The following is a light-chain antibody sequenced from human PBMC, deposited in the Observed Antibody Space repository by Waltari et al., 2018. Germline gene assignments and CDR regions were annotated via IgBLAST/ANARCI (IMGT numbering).Light chain of an antibody. CDR3: KSYTSGLTYV. Sequence: SALTQPASVSGSPGQSITISCTGTNSDVGAFKHVSWYQQLPGRAPKVLIFDVINRPAGCSNRFSGSKSGNTASLTISGLQAEDEADYYCKSYTSGLTYVFGTGTKVTVL. V-gene: IGLV2-14*03. CDR2: DVI. J-gene: IGLJ1*01. CDR1: NSDVGAFKH.